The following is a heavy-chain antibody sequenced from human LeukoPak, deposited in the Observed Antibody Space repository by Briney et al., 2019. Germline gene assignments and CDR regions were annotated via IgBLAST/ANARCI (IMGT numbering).Heavy chain of an antibody. CDR1: GFTFSSYS. CDR2: ISSSSSYI. J-gene: IGHJ4*02. D-gene: IGHD3-16*02. Sequence: GGSLRLSCAASGFTFSSYSMNWVRQAPGKGLEWVSSISSSSSYIYYADSVKGRFTISRGNAKNSLYLQMNSLRAEDTAVYYCARGVFGGVIVPFDYWGQGTLVTVSS. V-gene: IGHV3-21*01. CDR3: ARGVFGGVIVPFDY.